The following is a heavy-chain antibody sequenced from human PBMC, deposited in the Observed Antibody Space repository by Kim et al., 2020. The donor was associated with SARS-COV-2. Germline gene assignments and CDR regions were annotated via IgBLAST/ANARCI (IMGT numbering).Heavy chain of an antibody. D-gene: IGHD3-3*01. CDR2: IYYSGST. CDR3: ARGALEIFGVVGWFDP. J-gene: IGHJ5*02. CDR1: GGSISSYY. V-gene: IGHV4-59*13. Sequence: SETLSLTCTVSGGSISSYYWSWIRQPPGKGLEWIGYIYYSGSTNYNPSLMSRVTISVDTSKNQFSLKLSSVTAADTAVYYCARGALEIFGVVGWFDPWGQGTLVTVSS.